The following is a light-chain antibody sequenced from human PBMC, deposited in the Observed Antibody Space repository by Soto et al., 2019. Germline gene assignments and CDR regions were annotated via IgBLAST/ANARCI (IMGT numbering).Light chain of an antibody. Sequence: NFMLTQPHSVSESPGKTVTISCTRSSGSIASNYVQWYQQRPGSSPTTVIYEDNQRPSGVPDRFSGSIDSSSNSASLTISGLKTEDEADYYCQSYDSSNRVFGPGTKLTVL. J-gene: IGLJ1*01. CDR3: QSYDSSNRV. CDR2: EDN. CDR1: SGSIASNY. V-gene: IGLV6-57*01.